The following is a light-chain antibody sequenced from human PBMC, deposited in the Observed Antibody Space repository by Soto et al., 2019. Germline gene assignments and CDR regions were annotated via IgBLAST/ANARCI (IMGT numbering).Light chain of an antibody. J-gene: IGKJ3*01. CDR2: GAT. V-gene: IGKV3-20*01. CDR1: QSVSGNY. CDR3: QQYGRSATFT. Sequence: EIVLTQSPGTLSLSPGERATLSYRASQSVSGNYLAWYQQKLGQAPRLLIYGATSRATGIPDRFSGSVSGTDFTLTISRLEPEDLAVYYCQQYGRSATFTFGPGTKVDIK.